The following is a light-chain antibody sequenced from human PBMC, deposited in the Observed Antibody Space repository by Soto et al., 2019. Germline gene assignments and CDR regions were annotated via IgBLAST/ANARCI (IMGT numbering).Light chain of an antibody. Sequence: EIGLTHSPATLSLSPWERATLSCRASQSVSTFLAWYQHKPGQAPRLLIYDASNRATGIPDRFRGSGSGTDFTLTISSLEPEDFALYYCQQGTDWPPGTFGQGTKVDIK. CDR1: QSVSTF. V-gene: IGKV3-11*01. J-gene: IGKJ1*01. CDR2: DAS. CDR3: QQGTDWPPGT.